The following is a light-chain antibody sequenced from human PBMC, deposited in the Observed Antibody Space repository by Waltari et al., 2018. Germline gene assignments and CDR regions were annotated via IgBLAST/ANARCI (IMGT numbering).Light chain of an antibody. Sequence: QTVVTQEPSMSVSPGGTVTLTCGLNSGSVSTADYPSWYQQTPGQPPPPPIYITNIRSSGVPHRFSGSILGNKAALTITGAQADDDAHYFCVLYMRRGIWVFGGGTKLTVL. CDR1: SGSVSTADY. V-gene: IGLV8-61*01. J-gene: IGLJ3*02. CDR3: VLYMRRGIWV. CDR2: ITN.